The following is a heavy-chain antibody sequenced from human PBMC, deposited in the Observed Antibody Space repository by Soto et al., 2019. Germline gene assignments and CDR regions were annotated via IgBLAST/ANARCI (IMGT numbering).Heavy chain of an antibody. CDR2: ISAYNGNK. CDR1: GYMFTTYG. J-gene: IGHJ4*02. Sequence: QVQLVQSGGEVKKPGASVEVSCRTSGYMFTTYGMSWVRQAPGQGLEWMAWISAYNGNKKYAQKFQCRVTIATDTPTSTAPMELRNWTSDDTGTYFGARTGGGMAARPLEYWGQGTLVTVSS. D-gene: IGHD6-6*01. V-gene: IGHV1-18*04. CDR3: ARTGGGMAARPLEY.